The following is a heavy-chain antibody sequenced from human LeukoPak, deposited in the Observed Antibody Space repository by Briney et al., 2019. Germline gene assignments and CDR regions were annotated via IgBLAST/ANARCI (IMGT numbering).Heavy chain of an antibody. V-gene: IGHV4-34*01. CDR2: INHSGST. D-gene: IGHD6-19*01. CDR1: GGSFSGYY. Sequence: SETLSLTCAVYGGSFSGYYWSWIRQPPGKGLEWIGEINHSGSTNYNPSLKSRVTISVDASKNQFSLKLSSVTAADTAVYYCATIAVAGTVDYWGQGTLVTVSS. CDR3: ATIAVAGTVDY. J-gene: IGHJ4*02.